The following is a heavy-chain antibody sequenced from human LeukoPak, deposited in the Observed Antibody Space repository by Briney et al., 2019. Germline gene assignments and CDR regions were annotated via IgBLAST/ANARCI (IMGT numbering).Heavy chain of an antibody. J-gene: IGHJ5*02. CDR2: LDTENGQT. D-gene: IGHD3/OR15-3a*01. Sequence: ASVKVSCKGSGYTLTQLSMNWVRLAPGKGREWLGGLDTENGQTVYAQNFQGRVTMTENTSTKTAYMELRSLGSDDTAVYYCTIAWYLDFWTGFHLWGQGTLVTVSS. CDR1: GYTLTQLS. CDR3: TIAWYLDFWTGFHL. V-gene: IGHV1-24*01.